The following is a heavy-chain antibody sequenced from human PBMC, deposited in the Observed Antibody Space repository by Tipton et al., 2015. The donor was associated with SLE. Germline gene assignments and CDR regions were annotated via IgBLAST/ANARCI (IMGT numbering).Heavy chain of an antibody. CDR2: IHYSGNT. CDR1: GDSISSGTYY. Sequence: GLVKPSQTLSLTCTVSGDSISSGTYYWAWIRQSPGKGLEWIGSIHYSGNTYYSPSLKSRVTISIDTSKNHFSLKLNSVTAADTAVYFCARHHHNPIFDSWGQGTLVTVSS. V-gene: IGHV4-39*07. J-gene: IGHJ4*02. CDR3: ARHHHNPIFDS. D-gene: IGHD1-1*01.